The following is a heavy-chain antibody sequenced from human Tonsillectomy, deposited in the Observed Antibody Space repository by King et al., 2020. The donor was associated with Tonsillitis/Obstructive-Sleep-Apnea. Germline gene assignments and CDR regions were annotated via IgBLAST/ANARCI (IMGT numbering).Heavy chain of an antibody. J-gene: IGHJ3*02. D-gene: IGHD2-8*01. Sequence: QLQESGPGLVKPSETLSLSCTVSGGSISSYYWSWVRQPPGKGLEWIGYLYYSGSTNYNPSLNSRVTLSVDTSKNQFSLKLSSVPAADTAVYYCARDMVLEAGGDAFDIWGQGTMVSVSS. V-gene: IGHV4-59*01. CDR3: ARDMVLEAGGDAFDI. CDR1: GGSISSYY. CDR2: LYYSGST.